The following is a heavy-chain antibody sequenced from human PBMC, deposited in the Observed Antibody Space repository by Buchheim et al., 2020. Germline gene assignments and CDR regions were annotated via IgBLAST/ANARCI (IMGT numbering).Heavy chain of an antibody. V-gene: IGHV4-59*01. CDR1: GGSISSYY. CDR3: ARASMVTGFDY. CDR2: IYYSGST. D-gene: IGHD5-18*01. J-gene: IGHJ4*02. Sequence: QVQLQESGPGLVKPSETLSLTCTVSGGSISSYYWSWIRQPPGKGLEWIGYIYYSGSTNYNPSLKSRVTISVDTSKNQFSLKLSSVTAADTAVYYCARASMVTGFDYWGQGTL.